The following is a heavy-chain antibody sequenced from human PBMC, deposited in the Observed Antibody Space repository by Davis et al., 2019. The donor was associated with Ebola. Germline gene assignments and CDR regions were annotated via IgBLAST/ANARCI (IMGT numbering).Heavy chain of an antibody. J-gene: IGHJ6*04. CDR2: IDTTGNTI. Sequence: GESLKISCEISGITFSDYYMSWIRQAPGQGLEWIAYIDTTGNTINYADSVKGRFTISRDNSKNTLSLQMKSLRAEDTAVYFCARDPSGGSGWSVGYYGMDVWGKGTTVTVSS. V-gene: IGHV3-11*01. CDR1: GITFSDYY. CDR3: ARDPSGGSGWSVGYYGMDV. D-gene: IGHD6-19*01.